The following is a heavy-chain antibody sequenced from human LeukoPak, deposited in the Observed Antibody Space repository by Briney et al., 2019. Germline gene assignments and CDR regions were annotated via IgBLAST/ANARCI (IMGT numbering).Heavy chain of an antibody. Sequence: GGSLRLSCAASGFTFSSNAMNWVRQAPGRGLEWVAIISYDGIYKYYADSVKGRFTISRDNAKNTLSLQMNSLRAEDTAVYYCARSHYYDGSDFYYYYGLDVWGQGTTVTVSS. CDR1: GFTFSSNA. CDR3: ARSHYYDGSDFYYYYGLDV. D-gene: IGHD3-22*01. CDR2: ISYDGIYK. J-gene: IGHJ6*02. V-gene: IGHV3-30-3*01.